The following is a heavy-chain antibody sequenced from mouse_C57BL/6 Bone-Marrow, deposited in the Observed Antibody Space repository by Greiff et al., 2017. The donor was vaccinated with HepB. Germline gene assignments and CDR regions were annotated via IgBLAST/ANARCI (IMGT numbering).Heavy chain of an antibody. V-gene: IGHV5-4*01. Sequence: EVQVVESGGGLVKPVGSLKLSCAASGFTFSSYAMSWVRQTPEKRLEWVATISDGGSYTYYPDNVKGRFTISRDNAKNNLYLQMSHLKSEDTAMYYCARVVAIFDVWGTGTTVTVSS. CDR2: ISDGGSYT. J-gene: IGHJ1*03. CDR3: ARVVAIFDV. D-gene: IGHD1-1*01. CDR1: GFTFSSYA.